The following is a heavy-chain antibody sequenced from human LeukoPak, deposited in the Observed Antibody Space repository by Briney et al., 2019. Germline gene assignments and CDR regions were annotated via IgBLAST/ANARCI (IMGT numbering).Heavy chain of an antibody. CDR1: GYTFTGYY. D-gene: IGHD6-13*01. CDR3: AREAYSSPGLLPPYYYYYMDV. V-gene: IGHV1-2*06. J-gene: IGHJ6*03. CDR2: INPNSGGT. Sequence: GASVKVSCKASGYTFTGYYMHWVRQAPGQGLEWMGRINPNSGGTNYAQKFQGRVTMTRDTSISTAYMELSRLRSDDTAVYYCAREAYSSPGLLPPYYYYYMDVWGKGTTVTVFS.